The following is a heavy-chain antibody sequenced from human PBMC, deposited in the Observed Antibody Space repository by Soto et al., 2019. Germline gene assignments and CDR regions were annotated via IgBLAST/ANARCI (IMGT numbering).Heavy chain of an antibody. J-gene: IGHJ4*02. V-gene: IGHV3-30-3*01. Sequence: LRLSCAASGFTFSSYAMHWVRQAPGKGLEWVAVISYDGSNKYYADSVKGRFTISRDNSKNTLYLQMNSLRAEDTAVYYCARDPSRITIFGVFDYWGQGTLVTVSS. CDR2: ISYDGSNK. CDR3: ARDPSRITIFGVFDY. D-gene: IGHD3-3*01. CDR1: GFTFSSYA.